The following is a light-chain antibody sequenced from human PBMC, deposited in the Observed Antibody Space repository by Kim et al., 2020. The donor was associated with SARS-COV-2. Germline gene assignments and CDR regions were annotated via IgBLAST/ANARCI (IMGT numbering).Light chain of an antibody. V-gene: IGLV1-47*01. CDR1: SSNNGSNY. Sequence: GQRVTISCSGSSSNNGSNYVYWYQQLPGTTPKLLIYRNNQRPSGVPDRFSGSKSGTSASLAISGLRSEDEADYYCAAWDDSLSGYVFGTGTKVTVL. J-gene: IGLJ1*01. CDR2: RNN. CDR3: AAWDDSLSGYV.